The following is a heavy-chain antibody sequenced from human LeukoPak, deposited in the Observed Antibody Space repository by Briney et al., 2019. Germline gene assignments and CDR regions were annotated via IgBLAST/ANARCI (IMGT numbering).Heavy chain of an antibody. J-gene: IGHJ6*02. CDR1: GYTFTCYY. Sequence: ASVKVSCKASGYTFTCYYMHWVRQAPGQGLEWMGWINPNSGGTNYAQKFQGRVTMTRDTSISTAYMELSRLRSDDTAVYYCARDSRFLEWSIIYGMDVWGQGTTVTVSS. V-gene: IGHV1-2*02. D-gene: IGHD3-3*01. CDR3: ARDSRFLEWSIIYGMDV. CDR2: INPNSGGT.